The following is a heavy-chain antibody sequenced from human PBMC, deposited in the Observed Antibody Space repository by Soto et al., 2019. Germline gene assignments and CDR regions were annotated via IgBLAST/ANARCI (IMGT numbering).Heavy chain of an antibody. J-gene: IGHJ4*02. Sequence: ASVKVSCKASGYTFTSYGISWVRQAPGQGLEWMGWISAYNGNTNYAQKLQGRVTMTTDTSTSTAYMELRSLRSDDTAVYYCARGSNSGIAAAGILDYRGQGTLVTVSS. CDR2: ISAYNGNT. CDR3: ARGSNSGIAAAGILDY. V-gene: IGHV1-18*01. CDR1: GYTFTSYG. D-gene: IGHD6-13*01.